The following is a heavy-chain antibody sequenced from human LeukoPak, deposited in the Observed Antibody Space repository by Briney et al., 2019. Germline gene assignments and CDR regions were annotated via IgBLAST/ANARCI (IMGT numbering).Heavy chain of an antibody. Sequence: SETLSLTCAVSGGSISTYYWNWIRHPAGKGLEWIGRISTSESTNYSPSLKSRVTMSVDTSKNHFSLKLSSVTAADTAVYYCARDPAPNYYDNRGYYLDYWGQGILVTVSS. D-gene: IGHD3-22*01. CDR3: ARDPAPNYYDNRGYYLDY. V-gene: IGHV4-4*07. CDR2: ISTSEST. CDR1: GGSISTYY. J-gene: IGHJ4*02.